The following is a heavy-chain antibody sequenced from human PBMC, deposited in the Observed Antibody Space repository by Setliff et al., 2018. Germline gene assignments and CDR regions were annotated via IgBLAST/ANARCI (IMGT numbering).Heavy chain of an antibody. Sequence: SETLSLTCTVSGGSISSSSYYWGWIRQPPGKGLEWIGSIYYNGSTYYNPSLKSRVTISVDTSKNQFSLKLSSVTAADTAVYYCARVSMYSSSWYYYYYGMDVWGQGTTVTVSS. D-gene: IGHD6-13*01. CDR3: ARVSMYSSSWYYYYYGMDV. V-gene: IGHV4-39*07. CDR2: IYYNGST. J-gene: IGHJ6*02. CDR1: GGSISSSSYY.